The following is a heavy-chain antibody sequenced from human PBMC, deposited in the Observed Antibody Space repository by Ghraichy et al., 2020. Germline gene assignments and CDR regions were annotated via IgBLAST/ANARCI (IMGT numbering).Heavy chain of an antibody. Sequence: SETLSLTCAVYGGSFSGYYWSWIRQPPGKGLEWIGEINHSGSTNYNPSLKSRVTISVDTSKNQFSLKLSSVTAADTAVYYCARGGYGIAEDYWGQGTLVTVSS. CDR1: GGSFSGYY. J-gene: IGHJ4*02. V-gene: IGHV4-34*01. D-gene: IGHD6-13*01. CDR3: ARGGYGIAEDY. CDR2: INHSGST.